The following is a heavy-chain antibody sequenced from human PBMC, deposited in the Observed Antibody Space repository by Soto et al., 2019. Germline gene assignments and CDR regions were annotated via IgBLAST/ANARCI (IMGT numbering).Heavy chain of an antibody. J-gene: IGHJ5*02. CDR1: GGTFSSYA. CDR2: IIPIFGTA. CDR3: ARGQTYYYDSSGYPNWFDP. D-gene: IGHD3-22*01. V-gene: IGHV1-69*01. Sequence: QVQLVQSGAEVKKPGSSVKVSCKASGGTFSSYAISWVRQAPGQGLEWMGGIIPIFGTANYAQKFQGRVTITADESTSTAYMEPSSLRSEDTAVYYCARGQTYYYDSSGYPNWFDPWGQGTLVTVSS.